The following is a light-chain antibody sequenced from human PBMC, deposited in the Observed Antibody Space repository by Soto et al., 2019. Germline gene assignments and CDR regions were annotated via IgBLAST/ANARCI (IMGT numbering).Light chain of an antibody. CDR1: QNISNW. CDR2: DAS. CDR3: QQYKNSPWI. J-gene: IGKJ1*01. Sequence: DIQMTQSPSILSAFVGDRVSITCRASQNISNWLAWYQQKPGNVPRLLIYDASTLKSGVPSRFSGSGSGTEFTLTISSLQPDDFATYYCQQYKNSPWIFGQGTKVEIK. V-gene: IGKV1-5*01.